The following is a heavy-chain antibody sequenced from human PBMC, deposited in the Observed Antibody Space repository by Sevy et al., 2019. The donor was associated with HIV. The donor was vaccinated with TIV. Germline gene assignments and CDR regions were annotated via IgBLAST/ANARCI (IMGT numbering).Heavy chain of an antibody. CDR1: GFTFSDAA. CDR2: IRGKAKNYAT. D-gene: IGHD3-22*01. J-gene: IGHJ4*02. Sequence: GGSLRLSCAGSGFTFSDAAIHWVRQASGKGLEWLGRIRGKAKNYATAYAASVKDRFSISRNDLKDTAYLQMNSLRTEDAAMYYCSIYYDIRAFDSWCQGTQVTVSS. CDR3: SIYYDIRAFDS. V-gene: IGHV3-73*01.